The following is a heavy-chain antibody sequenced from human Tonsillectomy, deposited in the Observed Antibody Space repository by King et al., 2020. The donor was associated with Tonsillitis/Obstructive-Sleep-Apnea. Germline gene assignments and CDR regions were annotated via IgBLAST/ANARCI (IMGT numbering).Heavy chain of an antibody. CDR1: GFTFSSYS. D-gene: IGHD2-2*01. J-gene: IGHJ4*02. CDR2: ISSSNHTV. CDR3: ARLRYCSRASCYEGFDY. Sequence: VQLVESGGGLVQPGGSLRLSCAASGFTFSSYSMNWVRQAPGKGLEWVSYISSSNHTVYYSVSVNGRFTISRDNYKNSLYLQMNSLRDEDTAVYYCARLRYCSRASCYEGFDYWGQGTLVTVSS. V-gene: IGHV3-48*02.